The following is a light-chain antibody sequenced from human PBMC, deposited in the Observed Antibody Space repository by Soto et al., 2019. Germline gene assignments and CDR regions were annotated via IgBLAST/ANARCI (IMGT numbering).Light chain of an antibody. CDR3: QQRSNWPIT. J-gene: IGKJ5*01. Sequence: PGSRPPLSCRASQTVSSSFLTWCQQKPGQAPGLLIYGASTRATAIPARFSGSGSGTDFTLTVSSLQPEDFAVYYCQQRSNWPITFGQGTRLGI. V-gene: IGKV3D-20*02. CDR2: GAS. CDR1: QTVSSSF.